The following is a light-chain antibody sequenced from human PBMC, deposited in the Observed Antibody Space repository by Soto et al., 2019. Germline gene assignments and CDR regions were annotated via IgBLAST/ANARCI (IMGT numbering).Light chain of an antibody. V-gene: IGLV2-14*01. CDR2: EVS. CDR3: SSYTSSSTYV. CDR1: SSDVGGYNY. Sequence: QSALTQPASVSGSPGQSITISCTGTSSDVGGYNYVSWYQQYPGKAPKLMIYEVSNRPSGVSNRFSGSKSGNTASLTISGLQADDEADYYCSSYTSSSTYVFGTGTKLTVL. J-gene: IGLJ1*01.